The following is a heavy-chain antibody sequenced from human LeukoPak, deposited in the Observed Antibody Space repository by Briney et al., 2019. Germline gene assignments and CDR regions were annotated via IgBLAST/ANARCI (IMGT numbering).Heavy chain of an antibody. CDR1: GGSISSYY. CDR3: ARQDTSSWYEYFQH. D-gene: IGHD6-13*01. Sequence: SETLSLTCTVSGGSISSYYWSWIRQPAGKGLEWIGRIYTSGSTNYNPSLKSRVTMSVDTSKNQFSLKLSSVTAADTAVYYCARQDTSSWYEYFQHWGQGTLVTVSS. J-gene: IGHJ1*01. CDR2: IYTSGST. V-gene: IGHV4-4*07.